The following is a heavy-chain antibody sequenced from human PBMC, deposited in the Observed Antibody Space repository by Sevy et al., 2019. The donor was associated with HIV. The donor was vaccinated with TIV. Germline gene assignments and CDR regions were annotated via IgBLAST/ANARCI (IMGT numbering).Heavy chain of an antibody. D-gene: IGHD3-9*01. Sequence: ASVKVSCKASGYTFTGYYMHWVRQAPGQGLEWMGWINPNSGGTNYAQKFQGRVTMTRDTSISTAYMELSRLRSDETAVYYCAREEYYDILTGYYPAAEYFQHWGQGTLVTVSS. CDR3: AREEYYDILTGYYPAAEYFQH. V-gene: IGHV1-2*02. CDR1: GYTFTGYY. CDR2: INPNSGGT. J-gene: IGHJ1*01.